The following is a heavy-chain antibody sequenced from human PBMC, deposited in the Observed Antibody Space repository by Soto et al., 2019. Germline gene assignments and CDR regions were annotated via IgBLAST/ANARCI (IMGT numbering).Heavy chain of an antibody. CDR2: INNNSGIV. J-gene: IGHJ4*02. CDR3: ARDQGNNWDLDY. Sequence: GGSLRLSCAASGFTLPKHPMYLVCQVPGKGLECVSYINNNSGIVYYADSVKVRFTISRDNAKNSLYLQMNSLRVEDTAVYYCARDQGNNWDLDYWGQGT. D-gene: IGHD1-20*01. V-gene: IGHV3-48*01. CDR1: GFTLPKHP.